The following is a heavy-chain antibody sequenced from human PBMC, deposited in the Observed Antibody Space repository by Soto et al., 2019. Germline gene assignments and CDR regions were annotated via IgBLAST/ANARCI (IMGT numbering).Heavy chain of an antibody. CDR3: ARGGTKKLAVADPEGYYFNY. V-gene: IGHV4-39*01. Sequence: QLQLQESGPGLVKPSETLSLTCAVSGGSISSSSYYWGWIRQPPGKGLEWIGSIYYSGSTYYNPSAKSRVTISVDMSKNQFSLTLSSVTAVDTAVYYCARGGTKKLAVADPEGYYFNYWGQRTLVTVSS. CDR1: GGSISSSSYY. CDR2: IYYSGST. J-gene: IGHJ4*02. D-gene: IGHD6-19*01.